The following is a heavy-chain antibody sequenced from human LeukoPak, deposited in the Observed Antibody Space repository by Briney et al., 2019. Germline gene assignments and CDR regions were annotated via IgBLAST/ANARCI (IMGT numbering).Heavy chain of an antibody. D-gene: IGHD6-19*01. Sequence: ASVKVSCKASGYTFTSYAMHWMRQAPGQRLEWMGWINAGNGNTKYSQKFQGRVTITRDTSASTAYMELSSLRSEDTAVYYCAREGSGFPFDYWGQGTLVTVSS. J-gene: IGHJ4*02. V-gene: IGHV1-3*01. CDR2: INAGNGNT. CDR1: GYTFTSYA. CDR3: AREGSGFPFDY.